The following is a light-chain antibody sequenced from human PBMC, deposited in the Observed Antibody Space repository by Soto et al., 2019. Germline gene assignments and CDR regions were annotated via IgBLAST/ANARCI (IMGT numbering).Light chain of an antibody. Sequence: QSALTQPASVSGSPGQPITISCTGTSSDVGDYNYVSWYQQHPGKAPKLMIYEVSNRPSGVSNRFSGSKSGNTASLTISGLQTEDEADYYCSSYTTSSTLVFGGGTKLTVL. J-gene: IGLJ2*01. CDR1: SSDVGDYNY. V-gene: IGLV2-14*01. CDR3: SSYTTSSTLV. CDR2: EVS.